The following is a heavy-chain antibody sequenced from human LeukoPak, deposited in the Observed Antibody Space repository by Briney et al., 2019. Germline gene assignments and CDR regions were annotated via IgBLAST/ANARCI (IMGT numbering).Heavy chain of an antibody. CDR1: GGSISSSSYY. J-gene: IGHJ3*01. CDR2: IYYSGDT. V-gene: IGHV4-39*07. D-gene: IGHD5-24*01. Sequence: PSETLSLTCTVSGGSISSSSYYWGWIRQPPGKGLEWIGSIYYSGDTYYNPSLKSRVTISVDMSKNQFSLNLNSVTAADTAEYYCANGYPTTGFDFWGQGTLVTVSS. CDR3: ANGYPTTGFDF.